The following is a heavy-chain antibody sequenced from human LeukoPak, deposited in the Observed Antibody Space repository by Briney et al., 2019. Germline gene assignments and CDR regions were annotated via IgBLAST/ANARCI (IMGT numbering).Heavy chain of an antibody. Sequence: SETLSLTCAVYGGSFSGYYWSWIRQPPGKGLEWIGEIYHSGSTNYNPSLKSRVTISVDKSKNQFSLKVSSVTAADTAVYYCASGWSSSSGGWFDPWGQGTLVTVSS. D-gene: IGHD6-6*01. J-gene: IGHJ5*02. V-gene: IGHV4-34*01. CDR1: GGSFSGYY. CDR3: ASGWSSSSGGWFDP. CDR2: IYHSGST.